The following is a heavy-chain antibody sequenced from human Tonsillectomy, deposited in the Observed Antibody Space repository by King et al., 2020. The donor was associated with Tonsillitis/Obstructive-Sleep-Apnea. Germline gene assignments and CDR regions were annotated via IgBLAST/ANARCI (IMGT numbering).Heavy chain of an antibody. CDR3: AKELSSIDYFDY. J-gene: IGHJ4*02. D-gene: IGHD6-6*01. V-gene: IGHV3-23*04. CDR1: GFTFSSYA. Sequence: VQLVESGGDLVQPGGSLRLSCAASGFTFSSYAMSWVRQAPGKGLEWVSVISGSGGSTYYADSVKGRFTISRDNSKNTLYLQMNSRRAEDTAVYYCAKELSSIDYFDYWGQGTLVTVSS. CDR2: ISGSGGST.